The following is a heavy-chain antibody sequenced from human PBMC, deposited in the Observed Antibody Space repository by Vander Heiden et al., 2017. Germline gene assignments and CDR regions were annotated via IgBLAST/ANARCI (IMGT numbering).Heavy chain of an antibody. CDR3: AKDAGRVYYDYVWGSLPYDY. J-gene: IGHJ4*02. CDR1: GFTFSSYG. CDR2: ISYDGSNK. Sequence: QVQLVESGGGVVQPGRSLRLSCAASGFTFSSYGMHWVRQAPGKGLGWVAVISYDGSNKYYADSVKGRFTISRDNSKNTLYLQMNSLRAEDTAVYYCAKDAGRVYYDYVWGSLPYDYWGQGTLVTVSS. D-gene: IGHD3-16*01. V-gene: IGHV3-30*18.